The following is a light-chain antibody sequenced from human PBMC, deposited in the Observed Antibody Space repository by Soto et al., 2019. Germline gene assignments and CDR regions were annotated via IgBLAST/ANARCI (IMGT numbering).Light chain of an antibody. V-gene: IGKV3-11*01. CDR3: QQRNVWPPVT. J-gene: IGKJ5*01. Sequence: EIVLTQSPGTLSLSPGERATLSCRASQSVSSTYLAWYRQRPGQAPRLLIYGAFNRATGIPARFSGSGSGTDFTLTISSLEPEDSAVYYCQQRNVWPPVTFGQGTRLEIK. CDR2: GAF. CDR1: QSVSSTY.